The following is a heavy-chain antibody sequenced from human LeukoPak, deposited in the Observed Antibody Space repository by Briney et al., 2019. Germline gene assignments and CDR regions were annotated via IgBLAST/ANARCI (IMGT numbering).Heavy chain of an antibody. D-gene: IGHD3-22*01. CDR1: GGSISSYY. J-gene: IGHJ3*02. CDR3: ARKYGSGYFDI. V-gene: IGHV4-59*01. Sequence: SETLSLTCTVSGGSISSYYWSWIRQPPGKGLEWIGYIYYSGSTNYNPTLKSRVTISVDTSKNQFSLKLSSVTAADTAVYYCARKYGSGYFDIWGQGTMVTVSS. CDR2: IYYSGST.